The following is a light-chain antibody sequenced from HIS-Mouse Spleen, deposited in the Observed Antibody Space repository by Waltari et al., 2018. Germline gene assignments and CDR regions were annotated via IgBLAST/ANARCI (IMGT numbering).Light chain of an antibody. V-gene: IGKV3-15*01. CDR1: QSVSSN. CDR3: QQYNNWWT. Sequence: EIGMTQSPATLSVCRGERATLSCRASQSVSSNLAWYQQKPGQAPRLLIYGASTRATGIPARFSGSGSGTEFTLTISSMQSEDFAVYYCQQYNNWWTFGQGTKVEIK. CDR2: GAS. J-gene: IGKJ1*01.